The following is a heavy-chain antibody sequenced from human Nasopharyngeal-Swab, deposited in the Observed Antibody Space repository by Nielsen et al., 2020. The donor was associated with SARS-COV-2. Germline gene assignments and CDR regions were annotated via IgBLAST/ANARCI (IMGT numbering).Heavy chain of an antibody. CDR2: INSSGRT. Sequence: WIRQPPGKGLEWMGEINSSGRTNYNPSLKSRVTISVDTSKTQFSLKLTSVTAADTAVYYCARGLRWVAVVRWELLSGFDSWGQGTLVTVSS. V-gene: IGHV4-34*01. CDR3: ARGLRWVAVVRWELLSGFDS. D-gene: IGHD1-26*01. J-gene: IGHJ4*02.